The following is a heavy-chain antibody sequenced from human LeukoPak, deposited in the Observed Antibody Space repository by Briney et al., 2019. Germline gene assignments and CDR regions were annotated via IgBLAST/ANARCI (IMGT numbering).Heavy chain of an antibody. D-gene: IGHD6-19*01. J-gene: IGHJ5*02. V-gene: IGHV4-59*01. CDR1: GGSISSYY. CDR2: IYYSGYT. CDR3: ARHLSSSGWYRDRRCWFDP. Sequence: NPSETLSLTCTVSGGSISSYYWSWIRQPPGRGLEWIGYIYYSGYTNYNPSLKSRVTISVDTSKNQFSLKLSSVTAADTAVYYCARHLSSSGWYRDRRCWFDPWGQGTLVTVSS.